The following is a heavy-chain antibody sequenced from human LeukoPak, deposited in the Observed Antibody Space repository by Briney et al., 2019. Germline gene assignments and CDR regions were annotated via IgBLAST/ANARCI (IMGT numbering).Heavy chain of an antibody. D-gene: IGHD2-21*01. J-gene: IGHJ4*02. CDR1: VYIFSDYY. CDR3: VSWACGNSDVASLDY. Sequence: GASVKVSCKASVYIFSDYYTHWVRQAPGRGFEWMGWISRYSGATKLAQKFQGRVTLTRDTSISTAYVELSNLASDDTGVYYCVSWACGNSDVASLDYWGQGTLVIVSS. CDR2: ISRYSGAT. V-gene: IGHV1-2*02.